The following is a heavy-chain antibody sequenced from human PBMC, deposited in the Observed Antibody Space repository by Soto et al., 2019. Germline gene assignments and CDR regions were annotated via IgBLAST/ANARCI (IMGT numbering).Heavy chain of an antibody. Sequence: SETLSLTCTVSGGSIGGGGYYWSWIRQHPGKGLEWIGYIYYSGSTYYNPSLKSRVTISVDTSKNQFSLKLSSVTAADTAVYYCARVGDYSMYYFDYWGQGTLVTVSS. V-gene: IGHV4-31*03. J-gene: IGHJ4*02. CDR1: GGSIGGGGYY. CDR3: ARVGDYSMYYFDY. D-gene: IGHD4-17*01. CDR2: IYYSGST.